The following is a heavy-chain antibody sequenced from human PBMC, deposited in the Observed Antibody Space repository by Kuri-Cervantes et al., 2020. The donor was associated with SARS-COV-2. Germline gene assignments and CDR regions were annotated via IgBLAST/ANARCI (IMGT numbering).Heavy chain of an antibody. CDR2: VRGKANNYAT. V-gene: IGHV3-73*01. Sequence: GESLKISCEVSGFLFSDSAIHWVRQASGKGLEWVGRVRGKANNYATAYAVSVKGRFTISRDDSKNTLYLQMNSLKTEDTAVYYCTTDYSYELDYWGQGTLVTVSS. CDR3: TTDYSYELDY. J-gene: IGHJ4*02. CDR1: GFLFSDSA. D-gene: IGHD5-18*01.